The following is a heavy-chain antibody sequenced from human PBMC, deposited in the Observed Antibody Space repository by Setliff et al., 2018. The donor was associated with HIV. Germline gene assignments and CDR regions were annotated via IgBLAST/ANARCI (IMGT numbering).Heavy chain of an antibody. CDR3: ARDYGDTPSYYYYYGMDV. CDR1: GGSISSGGYY. D-gene: IGHD4-17*01. V-gene: IGHV4-31*03. CDR2: IYYSGST. J-gene: IGHJ6*02. Sequence: TLSLTCTVSGGSISSGGYYWCWIRQHPGKGLEWIGYIYYSGSTYYNPSLKSRVTISVDTSKNQFSLKLSSVTAADTAVYYCARDYGDTPSYYYYYGMDVWGQGTTVTVSS.